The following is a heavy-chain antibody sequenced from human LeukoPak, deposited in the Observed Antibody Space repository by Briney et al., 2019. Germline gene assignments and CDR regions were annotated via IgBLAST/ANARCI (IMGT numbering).Heavy chain of an antibody. CDR1: GDSIRSDY. J-gene: IGHJ4*02. CDR2: INYGGST. V-gene: IGHV4-59*08. Sequence: SETLSLTCKVSGDSIRSDYWSWVRQPPGKGLEWMGNINYGGSTNYNPSLKGRVTILVDTSKNQISLRLTSVTATDTAVYYCARLYCSADTCYNYWGKGTLVTVSS. D-gene: IGHD2-15*01. CDR3: ARLYCSADTCYNY.